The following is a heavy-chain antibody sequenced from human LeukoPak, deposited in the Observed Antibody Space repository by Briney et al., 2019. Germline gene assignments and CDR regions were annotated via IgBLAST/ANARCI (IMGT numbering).Heavy chain of an antibody. CDR1: GFTFSGSA. D-gene: IGHD2-21*01. CDR3: TRHGDYYGDY. J-gene: IGHJ4*02. V-gene: IGHV3-73*01. Sequence: HSGGSLRHSCAASGFTFSGSAIHWVRQASGKGLEWVGRIRDKANNYATAYAASVEGRFTISRDDSKNTAYLQMNSLKTEDTAVYYCTRHGDYYGDYWGQGTLVTVSS. CDR2: IRDKANNYAT.